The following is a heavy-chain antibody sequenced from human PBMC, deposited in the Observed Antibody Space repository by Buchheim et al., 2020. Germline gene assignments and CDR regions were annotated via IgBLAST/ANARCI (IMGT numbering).Heavy chain of an antibody. J-gene: IGHJ6*03. CDR1: GGSFSGYY. CDR3: ARTARPNYYYYYYMDV. V-gene: IGHV4-34*01. D-gene: IGHD6-6*01. CDR2: INHSGST. Sequence: QVQLQQWGTGLLKPSETLSLTCAVYGGSFSGYYWSWIRQPPGKGLEWIGEINHSGSTNYNPSLKSRVTISVDTSKNQFSLKLSSVTAADTAVYYCARTARPNYYYYYYMDVWGKGTT.